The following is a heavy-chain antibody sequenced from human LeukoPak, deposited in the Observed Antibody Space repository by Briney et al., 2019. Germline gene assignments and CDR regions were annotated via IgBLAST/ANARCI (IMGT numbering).Heavy chain of an antibody. CDR3: ARDLAYYYDSSGYYYDY. CDR2: ISRSSGAV. D-gene: IGHD3-22*01. CDR1: GFTFNDFE. J-gene: IGHJ4*02. V-gene: IGHV3-48*01. Sequence: GGSLRLSCAASGFTFNDFEMSWVRQAPGKGLEWVSYISRSSGAVYHADSVRGRFTVSRDNSKNTLYLQMNSLRAEDTAVYYCARDLAYYYDSSGYYYDYWGQGTLVTVSS.